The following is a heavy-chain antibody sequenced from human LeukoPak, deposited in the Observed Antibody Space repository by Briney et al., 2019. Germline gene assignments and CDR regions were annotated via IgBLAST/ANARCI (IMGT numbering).Heavy chain of an antibody. J-gene: IGHJ6*03. CDR3: ARGSKQLPFFLYYYYYYMDV. V-gene: IGHV1-8*03. CDR2: MNPNSGNT. CDR1: GYTFTSYD. Sequence: ASVKVSCKASGYTFTSYDINWVRQATGQGLEWMGWMNPNSGNTGYAQKFQGRVTITRNTSISTAYMELSSLRSEDTAVYYCARGSKQLPFFLYYYYYYMDVWGKGTTVTVSS. D-gene: IGHD6-13*01.